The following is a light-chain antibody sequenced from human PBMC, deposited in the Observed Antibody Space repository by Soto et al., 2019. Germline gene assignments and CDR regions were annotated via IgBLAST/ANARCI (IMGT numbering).Light chain of an antibody. Sequence: QSVLTQPPSVSGAPGQRVTISCTGSSSNIGAGYDVHWYQQLPGTAPKLLIYVNSNRPSGVPDRFSGSKSGTSASLAITGLQAEDEADYYCQSYDSSLSAVVVGGGTKLTVL. J-gene: IGLJ2*01. CDR1: SSNIGAGYD. CDR3: QSYDSSLSAVV. V-gene: IGLV1-40*01. CDR2: VNS.